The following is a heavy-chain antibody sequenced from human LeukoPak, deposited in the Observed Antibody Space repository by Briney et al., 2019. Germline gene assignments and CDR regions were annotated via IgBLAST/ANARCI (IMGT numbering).Heavy chain of an antibody. CDR2: ISGSGGST. CDR1: GFTFSSYW. D-gene: IGHD3-22*01. CDR3: AKGHRNYYDSSGYYFSDY. J-gene: IGHJ4*02. Sequence: PGGSLRLSCAASGFTFSSYWMSWVRQAPGKGLEWVSAISGSGGSTYYADSVKGRFTISRDNSKNTLYLQMNSLRAEDTAVYYCAKGHRNYYDSSGYYFSDYWGQGTLVTVSS. V-gene: IGHV3-23*01.